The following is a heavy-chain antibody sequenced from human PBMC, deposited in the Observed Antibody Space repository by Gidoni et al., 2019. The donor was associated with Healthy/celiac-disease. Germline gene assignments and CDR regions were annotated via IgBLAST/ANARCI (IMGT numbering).Heavy chain of an antibody. J-gene: IGHJ4*02. CDR1: GGTFSSYA. Sequence: QVPLVQYGAEVKKPGSSVKVSCKASGGTFSSYAISWVRQAPGQGLEWMVGIIPIFGTANDAQKFQGRVTITADESTSTAYMELSSLRSEDTAVYYCATPTRYYYDSSGYPKGLRRWGQGTLVTVSS. V-gene: IGHV1-69*01. CDR2: IIPIFGTA. CDR3: ATPTRYYYDSSGYPKGLRR. D-gene: IGHD3-22*01.